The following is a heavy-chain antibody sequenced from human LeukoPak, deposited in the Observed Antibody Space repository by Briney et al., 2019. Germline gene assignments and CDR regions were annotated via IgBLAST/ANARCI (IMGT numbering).Heavy chain of an antibody. CDR3: ARDPYYDFWSGYYTRPYYYYGMDV. D-gene: IGHD3-3*01. CDR2: IWYDGRNK. CDR1: GFTFSSYG. Sequence: GGSLRLSCAASGFTFSSYGMHWVRQAPGKGLEGVAVIWYDGRNKYYADSVKGRFTISRDNSKNTLYLQINSLRAEDTAVYYCARDPYYDFWSGYYTRPYYYYGMDVWGQGTTVTVSS. J-gene: IGHJ6*02. V-gene: IGHV3-33*01.